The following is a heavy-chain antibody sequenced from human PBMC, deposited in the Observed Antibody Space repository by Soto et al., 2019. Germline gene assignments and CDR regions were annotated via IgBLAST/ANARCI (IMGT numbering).Heavy chain of an antibody. CDR2: ISRDGTTK. CDR1: GFTFSRYA. CDR3: ARSRSGAFADSLDL. Sequence: QVQVVESGGGVVQPGRALRLSCAASGFTFSRYAIHWVRQAPGKGLEWVAVISRDGTTKYYVDSVKGRFTISRDNSRTTLYLQMNSLRHEDAAVYYCARSRSGAFADSLDLWGQGTLVTVAS. D-gene: IGHD3-10*01. J-gene: IGHJ4*02. V-gene: IGHV3-30*04.